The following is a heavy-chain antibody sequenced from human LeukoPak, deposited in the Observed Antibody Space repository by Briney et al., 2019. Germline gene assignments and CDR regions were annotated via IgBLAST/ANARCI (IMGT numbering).Heavy chain of an antibody. D-gene: IGHD5-24*01. CDR1: GITFSSYG. Sequence: GGSLRLSCAASGITFSSYGMYWVRQAPGKGLEWVSYISSSGSTIYYADSVKGRFTISRDNAKNSLYLQMNSLRAEDTAVYYCARDRRDGYTRGFDYWGQGTLVTVSS. CDR2: ISSSGSTI. V-gene: IGHV3-48*04. CDR3: ARDRRDGYTRGFDY. J-gene: IGHJ4*02.